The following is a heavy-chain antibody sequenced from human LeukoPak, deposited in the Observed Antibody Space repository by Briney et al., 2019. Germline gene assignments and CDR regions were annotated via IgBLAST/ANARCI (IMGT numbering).Heavy chain of an antibody. CDR3: ATDRGYYDSSDYDAFDI. CDR1: GFIFDDYG. Sequence: GGSRRLSCAASGFIFDDYGMSWVRQAPGKGLEWDAGIIWDGGSTVYAGSVKGRFTICRNNAKHSLYLQMNSLRAEDTAFYYCATDRGYYDSSDYDAFDIWGQGTMVTVSS. J-gene: IGHJ3*02. V-gene: IGHV3-20*04. CDR2: IIWDGGST. D-gene: IGHD3-22*01.